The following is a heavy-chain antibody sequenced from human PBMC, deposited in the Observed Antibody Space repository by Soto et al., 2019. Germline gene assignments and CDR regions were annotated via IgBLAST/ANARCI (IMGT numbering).Heavy chain of an antibody. CDR1: GGSVSSGSYY. CDR2: IYYSGST. J-gene: IGHJ5*02. V-gene: IGHV4-61*01. Sequence: QVQLQESGPGLVKPSETLSLTCTVSGGSVSSGSYYWSWIRQPPGKGLEWIGYIYYSGSTNYNPSLKSRVTKSVDTSKNQFSLKLSSVTAADTAVYYCARETSYGYDWFDPWGQGTLVTVSS. D-gene: IGHD5-18*01. CDR3: ARETSYGYDWFDP.